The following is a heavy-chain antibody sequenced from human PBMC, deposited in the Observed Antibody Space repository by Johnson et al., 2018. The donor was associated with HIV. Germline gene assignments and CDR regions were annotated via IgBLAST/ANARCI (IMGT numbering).Heavy chain of an antibody. CDR2: IYGGGST. CDR1: GFSVSNNY. Sequence: VQLVESGGGLIQPGGSLRLSCAASGFSVSNNYMSWVRQAPGKGLEWVSVIYGGGSTYYADSVKGRFTISSDNAKNSLYLQMNSLRAEDTALYYCARGRPRWEPLRGGAFDIWGQGTMVTVSS. V-gene: IGHV3-53*01. D-gene: IGHD1-26*01. CDR3: ARGRPRWEPLRGGAFDI. J-gene: IGHJ3*02.